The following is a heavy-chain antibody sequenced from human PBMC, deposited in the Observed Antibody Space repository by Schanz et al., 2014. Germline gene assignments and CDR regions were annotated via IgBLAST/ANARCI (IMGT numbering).Heavy chain of an antibody. CDR1: GYTFTSYY. Sequence: QVQLVQSGAEVKKPGASVKVSCKASGYTFTSYYMHWVRQAPGQGREWMGKINPTSGTTRIAQNFQGSLTVTRDTSTSTVNMERTRLRDEETAVYYCARGEICDSTSFDSWGQGTLVTVSS. CDR2: INPTSGTT. CDR3: ARGEICDSTSFDS. D-gene: IGHD2-2*01. J-gene: IGHJ4*02. V-gene: IGHV1-46*03.